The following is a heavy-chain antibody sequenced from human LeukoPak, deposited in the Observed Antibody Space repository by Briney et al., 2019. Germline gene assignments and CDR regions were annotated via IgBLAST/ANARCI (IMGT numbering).Heavy chain of an antibody. CDR1: GGTFSSYA. V-gene: IGHV1-69*01. D-gene: IGHD3-22*01. J-gene: IGHJ5*02. CDR2: IIPIFGTA. CDR3: ARGHYDSSGYYYT. Sequence: SVKVSCKASGGTFSSYAISWVRQAPGQGLEWMGGIIPIFGTANYAQKFQGRVTITADESTSTVYMELSSLRSEDTAVYYCARGHYDSSGYYYTWGQGTLVTVSS.